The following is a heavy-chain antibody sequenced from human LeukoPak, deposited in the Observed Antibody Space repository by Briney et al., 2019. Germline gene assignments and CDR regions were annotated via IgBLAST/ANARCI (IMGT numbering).Heavy chain of an antibody. J-gene: IGHJ6*03. CDR1: GFTFSAYN. CDR2: ITTSSSYM. V-gene: IGHV3-21*01. CDR3: AREGAIAAAGTGDYYYYYYMDV. D-gene: IGHD6-13*01. Sequence: AGGSLRLSCAASGFTFSAYNMNWVRRTPGKGLEWVSSITTSSSYMFYADSVRGRFTISRDNAENSLYLQMNSPRAEDTAVYYCAREGAIAAAGTGDYYYYYYMDVWGKGTTVTVSS.